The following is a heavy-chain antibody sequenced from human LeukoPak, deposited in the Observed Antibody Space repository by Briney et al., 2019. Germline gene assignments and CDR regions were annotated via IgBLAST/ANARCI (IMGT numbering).Heavy chain of an antibody. J-gene: IGHJ5*02. CDR2: IKQDGSEE. Sequence: GGSLRLSCAASGFTLSSYWMSGVRQAPGKGLEWVANIKQDGSEEYYVDSVKGRFTISRDNAKNSLYLQMNSLRAEDTAVYYCARDPTTKNWFDPWGQGTLVTVSS. D-gene: IGHD1-1*01. V-gene: IGHV3-7*01. CDR1: GFTLSSYW. CDR3: ARDPTTKNWFDP.